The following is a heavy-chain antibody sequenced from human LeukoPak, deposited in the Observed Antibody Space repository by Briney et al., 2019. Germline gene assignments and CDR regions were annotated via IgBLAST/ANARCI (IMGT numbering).Heavy chain of an antibody. CDR2: IKQDGSEK. J-gene: IGHJ6*03. CDR1: GFTFSSYW. V-gene: IGHV3-7*01. CDR3: ARCWNPLDYYYYYMDV. Sequence: PGGSLRLYCAASGFTFSSYWMSWVRQAPGKGLEWVANIKQDGSEKYYVDSVKGRFTISRDNAKNSLYLQMNSLRAEDTAVYYCARCWNPLDYYYYYMDVWGKGTTVTVSS. D-gene: IGHD1-1*01.